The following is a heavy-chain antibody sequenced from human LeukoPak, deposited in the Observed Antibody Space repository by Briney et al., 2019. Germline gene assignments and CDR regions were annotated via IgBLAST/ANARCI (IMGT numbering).Heavy chain of an antibody. Sequence: GGSLRLSCAASGFTFSSYAMMWLRQAPGKGLEWVSAISGAGGTTLYADSVKGRFTISRDNSKNTLYLQMNSLRAEDTAVYYCAKVSDIAVVVAATFDYWGQGTLVTVSS. CDR3: AKVSDIAVVVAATFDY. V-gene: IGHV3-23*01. J-gene: IGHJ4*02. D-gene: IGHD2-15*01. CDR1: GFTFSSYA. CDR2: ISGAGGTT.